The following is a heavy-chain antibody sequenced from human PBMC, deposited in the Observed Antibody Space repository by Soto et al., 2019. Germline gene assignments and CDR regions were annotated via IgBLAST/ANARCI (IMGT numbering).Heavy chain of an antibody. J-gene: IGHJ4*02. V-gene: IGHV1-3*01. CDR2: INAGNVNT. Sequence: QVQLVQSGAEVKKPGASVKVSCKASGYTFISYAMYWGRQDPGQRLEWMGWINAGNVNTKYSQKFQRRVTITRYKSASTAYMKLSSLRSEDTAVYSCARDMGFALSDYWGQGTLVTVSS. CDR1: GYTFISYA. CDR3: ARDMGFALSDY. D-gene: IGHD3-10*01.